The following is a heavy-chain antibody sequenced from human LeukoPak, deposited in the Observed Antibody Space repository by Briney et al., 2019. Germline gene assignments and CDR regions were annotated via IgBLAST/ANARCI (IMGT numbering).Heavy chain of an antibody. J-gene: IGHJ5*02. Sequence: SETLSLTCTVSGGSIGSYYWSWIRQPPGKGLEWIGYIYYSGSTNYNPSLKSRVTISVDTSKNQFSLKLSSVTAADTAVYYCARVGHSIAAAGTDYNWFDPWGQGTLVTVSS. D-gene: IGHD6-13*01. CDR3: ARVGHSIAAAGTDYNWFDP. CDR1: GGSIGSYY. CDR2: IYYSGST. V-gene: IGHV4-59*01.